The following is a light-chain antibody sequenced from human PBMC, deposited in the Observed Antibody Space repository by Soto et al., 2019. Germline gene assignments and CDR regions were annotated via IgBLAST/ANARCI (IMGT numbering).Light chain of an antibody. CDR3: QQYNNWPGT. CDR2: GAS. Sequence: EIVMTQSPATLSVSTGERATISCSASQSVSSNLACYQQKPGQAPRLLIYGASTRATGLPARFSGSGSGTALTLIIISLQSEDVEVYYCQQYNNWPGTFGPGTKVDIK. J-gene: IGKJ3*01. V-gene: IGKV3-15*01. CDR1: QSVSSN.